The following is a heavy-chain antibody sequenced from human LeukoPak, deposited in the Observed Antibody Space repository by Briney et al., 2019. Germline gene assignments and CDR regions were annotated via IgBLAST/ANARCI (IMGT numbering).Heavy chain of an antibody. Sequence: SETLSLTCTVSGGSISSYYWSWIRQPAGKGLEWIGRIYTSGSTNYNPSLKSRVTMSVDTSKNQFSLKLSSVTAADTAVYYCARDCSGGSCYRTTDAFDIWGQGTMVTVSS. J-gene: IGHJ3*02. CDR1: GGSISSYY. CDR3: ARDCSGGSCYRTTDAFDI. CDR2: IYTSGST. V-gene: IGHV4-4*07. D-gene: IGHD2-15*01.